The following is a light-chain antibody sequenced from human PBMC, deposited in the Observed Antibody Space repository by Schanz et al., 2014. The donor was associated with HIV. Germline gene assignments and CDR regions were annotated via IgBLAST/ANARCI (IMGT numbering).Light chain of an antibody. CDR1: QSVNTW. V-gene: IGKV1-5*03. J-gene: IGKJ2*01. Sequence: DIQMTQSPSTLSASVGDRVTITCRASQSVNTWLAWYQQKPGKAPKVLIYEASSLETGVPSRFSGSGSGTEFTLTISSLQPDDFATYYCQQCVTYPYTFGQGTKLDIK. CDR2: EAS. CDR3: QQCVTYPYT.